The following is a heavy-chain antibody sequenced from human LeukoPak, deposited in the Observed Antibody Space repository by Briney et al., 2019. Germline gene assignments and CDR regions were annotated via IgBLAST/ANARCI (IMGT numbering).Heavy chain of an antibody. CDR1: GGSISSGSYY. CDR2: IYTSGST. D-gene: IGHD6-13*01. V-gene: IGHV4-61*02. Sequence: SETLSLTCTVSGGSISSGSYYWSWIRQPAGKGLEWIGRIYTSGSTNYNPSLKSRVTISVDTSKNQFPLKLSSVTAADTAVYYCARDLGIAPGWFDPWGQGTLVTVSS. CDR3: ARDLGIAPGWFDP. J-gene: IGHJ5*02.